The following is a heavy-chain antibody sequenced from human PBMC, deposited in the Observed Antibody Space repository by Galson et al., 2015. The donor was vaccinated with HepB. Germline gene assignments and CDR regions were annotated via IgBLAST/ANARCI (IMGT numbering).Heavy chain of an antibody. CDR1: GGTFRSYA. V-gene: IGHV1-69*01. CDR2: IIPIFGTA. D-gene: IGHD4-17*01. CDR3: ARGIYGDFCLGY. Sequence: QSGAEVKKPGESLKISCKASGGTFRSYAISWVRQAPGQGLEWMGGIIPIFGTANYAQKFQGRVTITADESTSTAYMELSSLRSEDTAVYYCARGIYGDFCLGYWGQGTLVTVSS. J-gene: IGHJ4*02.